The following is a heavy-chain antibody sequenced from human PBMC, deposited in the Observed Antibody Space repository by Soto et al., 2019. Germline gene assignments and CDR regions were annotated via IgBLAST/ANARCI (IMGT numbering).Heavy chain of an antibody. V-gene: IGHV1-69*12. D-gene: IGHD4-17*01. J-gene: IGHJ4*02. CDR2: IIPIFGTA. CDR1: GGTFSSYA. Sequence: QVQLVQSGAEVKKPGSSVKVSCKASGGTFSSYAISWVRQAPGQGLEWMGGIIPIFGTANYAQKFQGRVTITAVESTSTTYMELSRLRSEDTAVYYCASDGGVYDYRPFDYWGQGTLVTVSS. CDR3: ASDGGVYDYRPFDY.